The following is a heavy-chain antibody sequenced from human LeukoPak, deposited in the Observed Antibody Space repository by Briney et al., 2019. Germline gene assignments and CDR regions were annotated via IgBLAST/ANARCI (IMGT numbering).Heavy chain of an antibody. CDR2: INPSGGST. CDR1: GYTFTSYG. CDR3: ARDCSGGSCFTRYNWFDP. V-gene: IGHV1-46*01. Sequence: ASVKVSCKASGYTFTSYGISWVRQAPGQGLEWMGIINPSGGSTSYAQKFQGRVTITADKSTSTAYMELSSLRSEDTAVYYCARDCSGGSCFTRYNWFDPWGQGTLVTVSS. D-gene: IGHD2-15*01. J-gene: IGHJ5*02.